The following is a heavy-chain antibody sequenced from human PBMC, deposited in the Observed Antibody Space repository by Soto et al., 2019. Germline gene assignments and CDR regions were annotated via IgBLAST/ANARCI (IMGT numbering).Heavy chain of an antibody. CDR1: GFTFSSYG. J-gene: IGHJ4*02. V-gene: IGHV3-30*18. Sequence: GGSLRLSCAASGFTFSSYGMHWVRQAPGKGLEWVAVISYDGSNKYYADSVKGRFTISRDNSKNTLYLQMNSLRAEDTAVYYCAKDGNYYGSGSLDFDYWGQGTLVTVSS. CDR3: AKDGNYYGSGSLDFDY. CDR2: ISYDGSNK. D-gene: IGHD3-10*01.